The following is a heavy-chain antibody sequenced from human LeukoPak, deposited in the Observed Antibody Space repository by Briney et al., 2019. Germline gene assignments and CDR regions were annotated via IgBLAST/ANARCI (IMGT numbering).Heavy chain of an antibody. V-gene: IGHV4-61*01. D-gene: IGHD4-17*01. CDR3: ARHDYGDYVGMVLKKGNWFDP. CDR1: GGSVSSGSYY. J-gene: IGHJ5*02. CDR2: IYYSGST. Sequence: SETLSLTRTVSGGSVSSGSYYWSWIRQPPGKGLEWIGYIYYSGSTNYNPSLKSRVTISVDTSKNQFSLKLSSVTAADTAVYYCARHDYGDYVGMVLKKGNWFDPWGQGTLVTVSS.